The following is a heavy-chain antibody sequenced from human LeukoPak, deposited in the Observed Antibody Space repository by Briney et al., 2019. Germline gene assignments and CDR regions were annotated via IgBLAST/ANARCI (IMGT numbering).Heavy chain of an antibody. Sequence: SETLSLTCTVSGGSISSSSYYWGWIRQPPGKGLEWIGSIYYSGSTYYNPSLKSRVTISVDTSKNQFSLKLSSVTAADTAVYYCASPGDYYYDSSGYYSVYWGQGTLVTVSS. V-gene: IGHV4-39*01. CDR3: ASPGDYYYDSSGYYSVY. J-gene: IGHJ4*02. D-gene: IGHD3-22*01. CDR2: IYYSGST. CDR1: GGSISSSSYY.